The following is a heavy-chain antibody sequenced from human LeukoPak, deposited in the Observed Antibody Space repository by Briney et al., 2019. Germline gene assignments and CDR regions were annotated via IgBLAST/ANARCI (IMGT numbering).Heavy chain of an antibody. CDR2: ITLSGGST. J-gene: IGHJ6*03. Sequence: GGSLRLSCAVSGFTFSYYDMSWVRQAPGKGLEWVASITLSGGSTFYADSVKGRFTISRDNSKNTLYLQMSSLSAEDTAVYYCAKRGNPAVGHHYLDVWGKGTTVSVSS. V-gene: IGHV3-23*01. CDR3: AKRGNPAVGHHYLDV. CDR1: GFTFSYYD. D-gene: IGHD2-2*01.